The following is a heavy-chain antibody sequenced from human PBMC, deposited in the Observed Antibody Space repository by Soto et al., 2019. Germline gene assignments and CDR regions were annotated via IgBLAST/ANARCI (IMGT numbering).Heavy chain of an antibody. V-gene: IGHV2-5*01. Sequence: QITLKESGPTLVKPTQTLTLTFTFSGFSLSTSGVGVGWIRQPPGKALAWLALIYWNDDKRYSPSRKSRLTITDDTSKNQVVLTRTHRDPVDTATYYCAHSNYYGSGRYYNEYYCDSWGQGTMVTVS. CDR2: IYWNDDK. CDR3: AHSNYYGSGRYYNEYYCDS. J-gene: IGHJ4*02. D-gene: IGHD3-10*01. CDR1: GFSLSTSGVG.